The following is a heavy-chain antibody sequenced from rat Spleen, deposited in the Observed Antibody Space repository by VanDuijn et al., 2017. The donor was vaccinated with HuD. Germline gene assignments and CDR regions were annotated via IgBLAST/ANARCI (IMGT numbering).Heavy chain of an antibody. CDR3: ARWKYTTDWFAY. CDR2: ISSGGNT. V-gene: IGHV2-6*01. CDR1: GFSLVSYG. J-gene: IGHJ3*01. D-gene: IGHD1-6*01. Sequence: QVQLKESGPVLVQPSQTLSLTCTVSGFSLVSYGVSWVRQPPGKGLEWGAGISSGGNTYHNSILKSRLSINRDTSKSQVFLKMNSLQTEDTAMYFCARWKYTTDWFAYWGQGTLVTVSS.